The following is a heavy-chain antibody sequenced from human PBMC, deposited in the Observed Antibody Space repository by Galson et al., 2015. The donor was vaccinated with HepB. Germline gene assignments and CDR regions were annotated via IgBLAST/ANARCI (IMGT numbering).Heavy chain of an antibody. CDR2: INTYNGDT. CDR3: ARAYTVTTRNCLDP. D-gene: IGHD4-17*01. J-gene: IGHJ5*02. CDR1: GYRFDNYG. V-gene: IGHV1-18*01. Sequence: SVKVSCKASGYRFDNYGINWVRQVPGQRPEWMGWINTYNGDTKYAQRIQSRVVMTTDTSTSTVYMEMRNLKSDETDVYDCARAYTVTTRNCLDPWGQGTLVTVSS.